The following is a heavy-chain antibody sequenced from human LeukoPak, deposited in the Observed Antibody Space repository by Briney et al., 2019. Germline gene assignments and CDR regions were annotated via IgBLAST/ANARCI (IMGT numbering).Heavy chain of an antibody. Sequence: PSETLSLTCTVSGGSISSSSYYWGWIRQPPGKGLEWIGSIYHSGSTYYNPSLKSRVTISVDTSKNQFSLKLSSVTAADTAVYYCASSGTSGWFDPWGQGTLVTVSS. V-gene: IGHV4-39*07. CDR3: ASSGTSGWFDP. D-gene: IGHD3-10*01. CDR2: IYHSGST. J-gene: IGHJ5*02. CDR1: GGSISSSSYY.